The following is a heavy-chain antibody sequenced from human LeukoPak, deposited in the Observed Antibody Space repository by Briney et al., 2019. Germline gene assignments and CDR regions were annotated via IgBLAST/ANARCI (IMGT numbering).Heavy chain of an antibody. V-gene: IGHV3-7*03. CDR1: GFTFSSYW. J-gene: IGHJ4*02. CDR2: IKQDGSEK. Sequence: PGGSLRLSCAASGFTFSSYWMSWVRQAPGKGLEWVANIKQDGSEKYYVDSVKGRFTISRDNAKNSLYLQMNSLRAEDTALYYCARDLYSSSWYYFDYWGQGTLVTVSS. D-gene: IGHD6-13*01. CDR3: ARDLYSSSWYYFDY.